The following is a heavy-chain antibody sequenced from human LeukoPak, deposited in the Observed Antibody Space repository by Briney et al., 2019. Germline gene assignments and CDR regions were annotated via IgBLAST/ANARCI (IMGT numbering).Heavy chain of an antibody. Sequence: SVKVSXKASGGTFRSYAISWVRQAPGQGLEWMGGIIPIFGTANYAQKFQGRVTITTDESTSTAYMELSSLRSEDTAVYYCASGVVPAAIPSYYYMDVWGKGTTVTVSS. J-gene: IGHJ6*03. V-gene: IGHV1-69*05. CDR1: GGTFRSYA. D-gene: IGHD2-2*01. CDR3: ASGVVPAAIPSYYYMDV. CDR2: IIPIFGTA.